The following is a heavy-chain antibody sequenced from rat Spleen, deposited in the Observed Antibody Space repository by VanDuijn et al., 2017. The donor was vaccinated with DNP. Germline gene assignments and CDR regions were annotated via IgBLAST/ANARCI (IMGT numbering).Heavy chain of an antibody. CDR1: GFSLTSYT. J-gene: IGHJ2*01. CDR3: ARSYYGPHY. D-gene: IGHD1-7*01. CDR2: ISSGGST. V-gene: IGHV2-6*01. Sequence: QVQLKESGPGLVQPSQTLSLTCTVSGFSLTSYTVSWVRQPPGKGLEWIAAISSGGSTYYNSALKSRLSISRDTSKSQVFLKMNSLQTEDTAMYFCARSYYGPHYWGQGVMVTVSS.